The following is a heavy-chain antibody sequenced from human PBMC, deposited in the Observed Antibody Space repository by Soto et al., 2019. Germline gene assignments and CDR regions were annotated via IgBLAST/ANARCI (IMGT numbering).Heavy chain of an antibody. Sequence: GGSLRLSCEASRFTFSTYAMSWVRQAPGKGLEWVSVISGSGGTTYYAGSVKGRFTISRDNSKNTLYLQMNSLRAEDTAVYYCAKEVGGLAQDINGYMDVWGKGTTVTVSS. CDR3: AKEVGGLAQDINGYMDV. CDR1: RFTFSTYA. D-gene: IGHD3-16*01. J-gene: IGHJ6*03. V-gene: IGHV3-23*01. CDR2: ISGSGGTT.